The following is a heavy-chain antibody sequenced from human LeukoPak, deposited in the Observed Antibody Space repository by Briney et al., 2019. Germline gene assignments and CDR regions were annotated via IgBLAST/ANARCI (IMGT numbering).Heavy chain of an antibody. V-gene: IGHV3-23*01. CDR3: AKDFLDNREQPCYMDV. D-gene: IGHD1-1*01. J-gene: IGHJ6*03. Sequence: GGSLRLSCAASGFTLSSYAMSWVRQAPGKGLEWVSGISGSGGSTYHADSVKGRFTISGDNSKNTLYLQMNSLRAEDTAVYYCAKDFLDNREQPCYMDVWGKGTTVTVSS. CDR2: ISGSGGST. CDR1: GFTLSSYA.